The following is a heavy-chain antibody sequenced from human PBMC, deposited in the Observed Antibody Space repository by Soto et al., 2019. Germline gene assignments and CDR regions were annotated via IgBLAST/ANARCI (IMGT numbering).Heavy chain of an antibody. Sequence: QVQLQESGPGLVKPSQTLSLTCTVSGGSISSGGYYWSWIRQHPGKGLEWIGYIYYSGSTYYNPSIKRRVTISVDTSKNQFYLKMSSVTAADTAVYYCARGGPMYSSLRVDPWGQGTLVTVSS. CDR2: IYYSGST. CDR3: ARGGPMYSSLRVDP. V-gene: IGHV4-31*03. J-gene: IGHJ5*02. CDR1: GGSISSGGYY. D-gene: IGHD6-13*01.